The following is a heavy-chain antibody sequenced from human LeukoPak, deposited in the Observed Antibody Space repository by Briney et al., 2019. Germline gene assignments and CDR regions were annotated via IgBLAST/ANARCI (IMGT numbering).Heavy chain of an antibody. V-gene: IGHV3-9*01. J-gene: IGHJ4*02. D-gene: IGHD6-19*01. CDR1: GFTFDGYA. Sequence: PGRSLRLSCAASGFTFDGYAMHWVRQAPGKGLEWVSGISWNSGRIGYADSVKGRLTISRDNAKNSLYLQMNSLRAEDTAVYYCAKWRYSSGWYLGYWGQGTLVTVSS. CDR3: AKWRYSSGWYLGY. CDR2: ISWNSGRI.